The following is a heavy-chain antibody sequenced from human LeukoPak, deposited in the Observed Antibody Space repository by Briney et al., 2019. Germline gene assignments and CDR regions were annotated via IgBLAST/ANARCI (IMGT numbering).Heavy chain of an antibody. V-gene: IGHV4-59*01. CDR1: GGSISSYY. J-gene: IGHJ4*02. Sequence: SETLSLTCTVSGGSISSYYWSWIRQPPGKGLEWIGYIYYSGSTNYNPSLKSRVTISVDTSKNQFSLKLSSVTAAHTAVYYCARSYSSSWKLFDYWGQGTLVTVSS. D-gene: IGHD6-13*01. CDR3: ARSYSSSWKLFDY. CDR2: IYYSGST.